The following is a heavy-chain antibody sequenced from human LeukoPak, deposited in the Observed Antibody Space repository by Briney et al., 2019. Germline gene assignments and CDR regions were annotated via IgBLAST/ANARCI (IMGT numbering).Heavy chain of an antibody. CDR1: GFTFSNYE. J-gene: IGHJ4*02. CDR2: ISSSGSTT. Sequence: PGGSLRLSCAASGFTFSNYEMNWVRQAPGKGLEWVSYISSSGSTTYYADSVKGRFTISRDNAKNSLYLQMNSLRAEDTVVYYCARGYCSGGSCYFDYWGQGTLVTVSS. V-gene: IGHV3-48*03. CDR3: ARGYCSGGSCYFDY. D-gene: IGHD2-15*01.